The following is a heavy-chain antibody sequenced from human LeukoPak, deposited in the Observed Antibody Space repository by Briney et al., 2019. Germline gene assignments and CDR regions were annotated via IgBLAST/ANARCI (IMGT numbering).Heavy chain of an antibody. V-gene: IGHV4-4*02. D-gene: IGHD3-9*01. CDR1: GASIFSSNW. J-gene: IGHJ4*02. Sequence: SGTLSLTCDVSGASIFSSNWWSWVRQPPGRGLEWIGQIYHGGNTNYNPSLKSRVTISVDKSKNQFSLKLTSVTAADTAVYYCARGNSALAIYFDYWGQGTLVTVSS. CDR3: ARGNSALAIYFDY. CDR2: IYHGGNT.